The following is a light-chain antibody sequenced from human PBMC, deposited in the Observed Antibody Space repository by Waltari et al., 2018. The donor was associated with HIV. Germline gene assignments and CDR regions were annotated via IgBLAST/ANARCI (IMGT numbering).Light chain of an antibody. CDR1: QTLLYIDGTTS. CDR2: KVS. CDR3: MQGTHWPYS. Sequence: DVVMTQSPLSLPATLGQPASIPCRPSQTLLYIDGTTSLIWFQQRPGQAPRRLLYKVSSRDSGVPDRFSGSGSGTDFTLKISRVEADDVGVYYCMQGTHWPYSFGQGTKLEIK. V-gene: IGKV2-30*01. J-gene: IGKJ2*03.